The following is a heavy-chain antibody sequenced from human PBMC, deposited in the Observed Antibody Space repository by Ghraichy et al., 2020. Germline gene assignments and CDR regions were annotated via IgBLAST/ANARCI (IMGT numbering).Heavy chain of an antibody. CDR1: GFTFSSYA. CDR2: ISGSGGST. Sequence: GGSLRLSCAASGFTFSSYAMSWVRQAPGKGLEWVSAISGSGGSTYYADSVKGRFTISRDNSKNTLYLQMNSLRAEDTAVYYCAKTSIYCSSTSCYGYGMDVWGQGTTVTVSS. J-gene: IGHJ6*02. CDR3: AKTSIYCSSTSCYGYGMDV. D-gene: IGHD2-2*01. V-gene: IGHV3-23*01.